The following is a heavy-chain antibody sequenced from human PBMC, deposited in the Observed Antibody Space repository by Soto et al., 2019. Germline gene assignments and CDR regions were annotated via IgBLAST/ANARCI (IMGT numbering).Heavy chain of an antibody. D-gene: IGHD5-12*01. V-gene: IGHV3-11*01. J-gene: IGHJ4*02. CDR2: ITSGGSTI. CDR3: ARNSGGYDVLDY. Sequence: PGGSLRLSCAASGFSFSDYYMSWIRQAPGKGLEWVSYITSGGSTIYYADSVKGRFAISRDNAKNSLYLQMNSLRAEDTAMYYCARNSGGYDVLDYWGQGTLVTVSS. CDR1: GFSFSDYY.